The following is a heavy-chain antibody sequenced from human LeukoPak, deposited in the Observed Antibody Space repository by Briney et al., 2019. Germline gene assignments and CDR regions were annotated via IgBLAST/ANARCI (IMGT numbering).Heavy chain of an antibody. CDR2: ISSSSSYT. CDR1: GFTLSVYY. CDR3: ARASSGWYTGGD. Sequence: GGSLRLSCAASGFTLSVYYGSWIRHAPGRGREWVSNISSSSSYTNYADSVKGRFTISRDNAKNSLYLQMNSLRAEDTAVYYCARASSGWYTGGDWGQGILVTV. D-gene: IGHD6-19*01. V-gene: IGHV3-11*03. J-gene: IGHJ4*02.